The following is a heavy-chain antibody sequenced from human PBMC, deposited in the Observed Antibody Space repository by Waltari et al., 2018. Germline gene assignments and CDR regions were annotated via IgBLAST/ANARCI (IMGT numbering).Heavy chain of an antibody. J-gene: IGHJ4*02. CDR3: AKNRGYCSGGSCYYEY. D-gene: IGHD2-15*01. Sequence: EVQLLDSGGGLVQPGGSLRLPCAASGFTFNNYAMSWVRQAPGKGLEWVSTISVTGGTTYYADSVKGRFTISRDNSKNTLYLQMNSLRAEDTAVYYCAKNRGYCSGGSCYYEYWGQGTLITVSS. CDR2: ISVTGGTT. V-gene: IGHV3-23*01. CDR1: GFTFNNYA.